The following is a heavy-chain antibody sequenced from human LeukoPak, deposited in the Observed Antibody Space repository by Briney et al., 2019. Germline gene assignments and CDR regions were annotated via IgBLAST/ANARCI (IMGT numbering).Heavy chain of an antibody. CDR1: GFTFSNYA. D-gene: IGHD1-26*01. CDR2: INGRGGST. CDR3: ARGGSYLSAFDI. V-gene: IGHV3-23*01. Sequence: GGSLRLSCAASGFTFSNYAMSWVRQAPGKGLEWVSSINGRGGSTYYADSVKGRFTISRDNSKNTLYLQMNSLRAEDTAVYYCARGGSYLSAFDIWGQGTMVTVSS. J-gene: IGHJ3*02.